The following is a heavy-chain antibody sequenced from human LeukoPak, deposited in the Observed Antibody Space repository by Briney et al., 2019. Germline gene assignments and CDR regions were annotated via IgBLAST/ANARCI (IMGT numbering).Heavy chain of an antibody. D-gene: IGHD1-26*01. V-gene: IGHV3-48*04. CDR1: GFTFSSYS. Sequence: PGGSLRLSCAASGFTFSSYSMNWVRQAPGKGLEWVSYISSSSSTIYYADSVKGRFTISRVNAKSTLYLEMDSLRAEDTAVYYCARRWYTGTYYYFDLWGQGTLVTVSS. CDR2: ISSSSSTI. J-gene: IGHJ4*02. CDR3: ARRWYTGTYYYFDL.